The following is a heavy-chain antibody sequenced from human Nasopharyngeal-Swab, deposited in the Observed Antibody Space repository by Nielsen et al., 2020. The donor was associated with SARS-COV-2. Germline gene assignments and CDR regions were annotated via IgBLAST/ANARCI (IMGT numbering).Heavy chain of an antibody. V-gene: IGHV4-34*01. CDR1: GGSFSGYD. J-gene: IGHJ4*02. CDR2: INHSGRT. Sequence: SETLSLTCAVYGGSFSGYDWSWIRQPPGKGLEWIGAINHSGRTNYNPSLKSRVTTSVDTSKNQFSLKLSSVTAADTAVYYCARIAGTFAFVDYWGQGTLVTVSS. CDR3: ARIAGTFAFVDY. D-gene: IGHD6-13*01.